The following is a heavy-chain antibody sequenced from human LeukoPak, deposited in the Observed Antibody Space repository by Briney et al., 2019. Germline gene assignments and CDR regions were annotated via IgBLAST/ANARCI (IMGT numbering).Heavy chain of an antibody. CDR3: ARGSSGYYYG. CDR2: ISNSGST. Sequence: SETLSLTCIVPGGSISSYFWSWIRQPPGKGLEWIGYISNSGSTNYNPSLKSRVTISADTSKNQFSLKLSSVTAADTAVYYCARGSSGYYYGWGQGTLVTVSS. CDR1: GGSISSYF. D-gene: IGHD3-22*01. V-gene: IGHV4-59*01. J-gene: IGHJ4*02.